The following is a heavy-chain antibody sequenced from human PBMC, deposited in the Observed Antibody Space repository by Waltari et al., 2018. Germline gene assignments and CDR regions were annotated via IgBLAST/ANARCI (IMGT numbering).Heavy chain of an antibody. Sequence: QVHLVESGGGVVQPGKSLTPSCEVSGISVRTYAMHWVRQAPGKGLEWVAVISFDGNNIYFADSVKGRFTITRDNSKNTLYLQMNSLTPEDTGIYYCARDGHSYFYGSWSDYWGQGTLVTVSS. V-gene: IGHV3-30*01. CDR1: GISVRTYA. CDR3: ARDGHSYFYGSWSDY. CDR2: ISFDGNNI. J-gene: IGHJ4*02. D-gene: IGHD3-10*01.